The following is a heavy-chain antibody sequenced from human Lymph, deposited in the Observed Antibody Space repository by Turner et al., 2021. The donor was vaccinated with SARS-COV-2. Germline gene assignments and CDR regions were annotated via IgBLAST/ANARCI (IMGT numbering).Heavy chain of an antibody. D-gene: IGHD3-22*01. CDR2: ISGSGGDT. V-gene: IGHV3-23*01. J-gene: IGHJ4*02. CDR1: GFTFSSYA. CDR3: AKGVRGAMIVVVIPYFDY. Sequence: EVQLLESGGGLVQPGGSLRLSCAASGFTFSSYAMSWVRQATGKGVGWVSAISGSGGDTYYADSVKGRFTIYRDNSKNTLYLQMNSLRAEDTAVYYCAKGVRGAMIVVVIPYFDYWGQGTLVTVSS.